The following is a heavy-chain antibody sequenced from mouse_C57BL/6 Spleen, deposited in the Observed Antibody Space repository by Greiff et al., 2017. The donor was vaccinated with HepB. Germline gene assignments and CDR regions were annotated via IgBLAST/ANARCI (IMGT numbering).Heavy chain of an antibody. V-gene: IGHV5-17*01. D-gene: IGHD2-1*01. CDR3: ARKALQYGNYFDY. Sequence: EVMLVESGGGLVKPGGSLKLSCAASGFTFSDYGMHWVRQAPEKGLEWVAYISSGSSTIYYADTVKGRFTISRDNAKNTLFLQMTSLRSEDTAMYYCARKALQYGNYFDYWGQGTTLTVSS. CDR1: GFTFSDYG. J-gene: IGHJ2*01. CDR2: ISSGSSTI.